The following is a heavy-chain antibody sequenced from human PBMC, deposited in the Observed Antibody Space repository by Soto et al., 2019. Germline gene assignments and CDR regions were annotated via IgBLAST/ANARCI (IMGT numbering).Heavy chain of an antibody. D-gene: IGHD2-15*01. Sequence: QVQLQESGPGLVKPSQTLSLTCTVSGGSISSGGYYWSWIRQHPGKGLEWIGYIYYSGSTYYNPSLKIRVTISVATAKTQFSLKLSSVTAADTAVYYCARSIVVVVAATTHWYFDLWGRGTLVTVSS. V-gene: IGHV4-31*03. CDR2: IYYSGST. CDR1: GGSISSGGYY. CDR3: ARSIVVVVAATTHWYFDL. J-gene: IGHJ2*01.